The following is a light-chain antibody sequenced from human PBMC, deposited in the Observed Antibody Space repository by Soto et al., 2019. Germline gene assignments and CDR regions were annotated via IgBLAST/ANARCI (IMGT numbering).Light chain of an antibody. V-gene: IGKV1-5*01. CDR1: ESVSSS. J-gene: IGKJ2*01. CDR3: QQYESFSPYT. Sequence: DIRMTPSPSTLSAVVGDRVTITCRASESVSSSVAWYQQKPGKAPKLLIYDASTLESGVPSRFSGSGFGTEFTLTINSLQPDDFGTYYCQQYESFSPYTFGRGTRLEI. CDR2: DAS.